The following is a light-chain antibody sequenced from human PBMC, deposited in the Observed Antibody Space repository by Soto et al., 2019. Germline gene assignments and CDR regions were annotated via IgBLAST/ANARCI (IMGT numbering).Light chain of an antibody. CDR1: SSDVGSYNL. CDR3: CSYAGSSTLYV. Sequence: QSVLTQPASVSGSPGQSITISCTGTSSDVGSYNLASWYQQHPGKAPKLMIYEGSKRPSGVPNRFSGSKSGNTASLTISGLQAEDEADYYCCSYAGSSTLYVFGTGTKVTVL. CDR2: EGS. J-gene: IGLJ1*01. V-gene: IGLV2-23*01.